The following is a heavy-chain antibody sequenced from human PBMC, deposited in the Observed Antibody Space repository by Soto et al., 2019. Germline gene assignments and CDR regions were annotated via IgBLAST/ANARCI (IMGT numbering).Heavy chain of an antibody. V-gene: IGHV4-39*01. J-gene: IGHJ6*03. D-gene: IGHD1-20*01. CDR1: GGSISSSSYY. Sequence: TSETLSLTCTVSGGSISSSSYYWGWIRQPPGKGLEWIGSIYYSGSTYYNPSLKSRVTISVDTSKNQFSLKLSSVTAADTAVYYCARQYRDNYYYYYYMDVWGKGTTVTVSS. CDR3: ARQYRDNYYYYYYMDV. CDR2: IYYSGST.